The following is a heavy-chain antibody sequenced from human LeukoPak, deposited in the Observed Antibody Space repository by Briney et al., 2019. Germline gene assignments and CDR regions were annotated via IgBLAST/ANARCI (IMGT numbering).Heavy chain of an antibody. J-gene: IGHJ4*02. V-gene: IGHV3-9*03. CDR1: GFTFDDYA. Sequence: GGSLRLSCAASGFTFDDYAMHWVRQAPGKGLEWVSGISWNSGNKGYADSVKGRFTISRNNAKNSLFLQMSSLRAEDMALYYCAKGGGMGWLQQYYFDYWGQGTLVTVSS. CDR2: ISWNSGNK. CDR3: AKGGGMGWLQQYYFDY. D-gene: IGHD5-24*01.